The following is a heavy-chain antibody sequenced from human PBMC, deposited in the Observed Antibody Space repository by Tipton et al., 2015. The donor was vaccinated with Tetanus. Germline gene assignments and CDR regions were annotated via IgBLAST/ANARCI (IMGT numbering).Heavy chain of an antibody. V-gene: IGHV3-21*01. Sequence: SLRLSCAASGFTFSSYSMNWVRQAPGKGLEWVSSISSSSSYIYYADSVKGRFTISRDNAKNSLYLQMNSLRAEDTAVYYCARDLRNYYDSSGYSDYWGQGTLVTVSS. CDR1: GFTFSSYS. D-gene: IGHD3-22*01. J-gene: IGHJ4*02. CDR3: ARDLRNYYDSSGYSDY. CDR2: ISSSSSYI.